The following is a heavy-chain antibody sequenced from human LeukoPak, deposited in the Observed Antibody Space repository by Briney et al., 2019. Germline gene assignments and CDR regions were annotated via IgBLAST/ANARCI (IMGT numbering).Heavy chain of an antibody. D-gene: IGHD1-26*01. V-gene: IGHV1-2*02. CDR1: GYTFTGYY. J-gene: IGHJ4*02. CDR2: INPNSGGT. Sequence: ASVKVSCKASGYTFTGYYMHWVRQAPGQGLEWMGWINPNSGGTNYAQKFQGRVTMTRDTSISTAYMELSRLRSDDMAVYYCARLVGATKPFDYWGQGTLVTVSS. CDR3: ARLVGATKPFDY.